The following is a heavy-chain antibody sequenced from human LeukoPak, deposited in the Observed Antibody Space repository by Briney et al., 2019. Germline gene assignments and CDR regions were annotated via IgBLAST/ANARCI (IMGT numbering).Heavy chain of an antibody. CDR3: AKAYSSSGYYLFDY. J-gene: IGHJ4*02. V-gene: IGHV3-9*01. CDR1: GFTFDDYA. CDR2: INWSSDSL. Sequence: GRSLRLSCAASGFTFDDYAMHWDRQAPGKGLEWVSGINWSSDSLGYADSVKGRFTISRDNAKNSLYLQVNSLRAEDTALYYCAKAYSSSGYYLFDYWGQGTLVTVSS. D-gene: IGHD3-22*01.